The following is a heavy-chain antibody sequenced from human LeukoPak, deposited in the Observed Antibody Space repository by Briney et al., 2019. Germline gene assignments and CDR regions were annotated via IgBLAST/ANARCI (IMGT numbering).Heavy chain of an antibody. Sequence: PGGSLRLSCAASGFTFSSYSMNWVRQAPGKGLEWVSSISSSSSYIYYADSVKGRFTISRDNAKNSLYLQMNSLRAEDTAVYYCATTLLAGYSSGWPQDAFDIWGQGTMVTVSS. CDR1: GFTFSSYS. CDR2: ISSSSSYI. V-gene: IGHV3-21*01. J-gene: IGHJ3*02. CDR3: ATTLLAGYSSGWPQDAFDI. D-gene: IGHD6-19*01.